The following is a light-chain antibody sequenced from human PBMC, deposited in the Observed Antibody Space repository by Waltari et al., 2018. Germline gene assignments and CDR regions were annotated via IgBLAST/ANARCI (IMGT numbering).Light chain of an antibody. CDR3: ATWDDTLSGPVV. V-gene: IGLV1-47*01. CDR2: RNN. CDR1: GSNIGGNY. J-gene: IGLJ2*01. Sequence: QSMLIQPPSASGTPGQRVTISCSGSGSNIGGNYVYCYQQFPGTAPKILFFRNNQRTSGVPDRFSASKSGTSASLAISGLRSEDEADYYCATWDDTLSGPVVFGGGTRLTVL.